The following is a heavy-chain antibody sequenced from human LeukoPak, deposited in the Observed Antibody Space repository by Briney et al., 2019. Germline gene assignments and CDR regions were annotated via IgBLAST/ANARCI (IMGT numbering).Heavy chain of an antibody. Sequence: GGSLRLSCAASGFTFSSYAMSWVRQAPGKGLEWVSGISGTAYSAYQADSVKGRFTISRDNSENTLYLQMNSLRAEDTALYYCAKDLDDILTGYYGFDYWGQGALVTVSS. CDR3: AKDLDDILTGYYGFDY. D-gene: IGHD3-9*01. CDR2: ISGTAYSA. V-gene: IGHV3-23*01. CDR1: GFTFSSYA. J-gene: IGHJ4*02.